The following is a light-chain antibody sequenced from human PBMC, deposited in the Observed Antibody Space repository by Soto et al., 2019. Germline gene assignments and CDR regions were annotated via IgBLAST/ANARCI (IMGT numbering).Light chain of an antibody. V-gene: IGKV3-20*01. CDR3: QQYVSSPYT. J-gene: IGKJ2*01. CDR2: GAS. Sequence: EIVLTQSPGTLSLSTGERATLSCRASQSVTSSYFAWYQQKPGQAPRLLIYGASSRATGIPDRFSGSGSGTDFTLTIRRLEPEDFAVYYCQQYVSSPYTFGQGTKLEIK. CDR1: QSVTSSY.